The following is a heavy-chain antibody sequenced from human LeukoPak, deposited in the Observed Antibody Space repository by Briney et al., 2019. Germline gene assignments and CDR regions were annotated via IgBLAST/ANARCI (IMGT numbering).Heavy chain of an antibody. V-gene: IGHV3-53*01. Sequence: GGSLRLSCVVSGFTVSTNYMSWVHQAPGKGLEWVSLYSGGSTYYADSVKGRFTISRDNSKNTLYLQMNSLRAEDTAVYYCARRAGGYSHPYDYWGQGTLVTVSS. J-gene: IGHJ4*02. CDR1: GFTVSTNY. CDR2: YSGGST. D-gene: IGHD4-23*01. CDR3: ARRAGGYSHPYDY.